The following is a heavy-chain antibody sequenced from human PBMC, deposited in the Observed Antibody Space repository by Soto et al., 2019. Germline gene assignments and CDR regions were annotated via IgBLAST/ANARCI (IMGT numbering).Heavy chain of an antibody. CDR1: GFTFSSYA. Sequence: GGSLRLSCAASGFTFSSYAMSWVRQAPGKGLEWVSAISGSGGSTYYADSVKGRFTISRDNSKNTLYLQMNSLRAEDTAVYYCAKEGPHYDFWSGRSLDYWGQGTLVTVSS. D-gene: IGHD3-3*01. V-gene: IGHV3-23*01. CDR2: ISGSGGST. J-gene: IGHJ4*02. CDR3: AKEGPHYDFWSGRSLDY.